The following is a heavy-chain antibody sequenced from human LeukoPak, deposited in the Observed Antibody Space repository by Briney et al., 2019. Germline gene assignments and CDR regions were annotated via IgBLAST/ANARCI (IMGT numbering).Heavy chain of an antibody. CDR2: INHSGST. V-gene: IGHV4-34*01. CDR3: ARGRPMVRGVIRCFDP. Sequence: PSETLSLTCAVYGGSFSGYYWSWIRQPPGKGLEWLGEINHSGSTNYNPSLKSRVTISVDTSKNQLSLKLGSVTAADTAVYYCARGRPMVRGVIRCFDPWGQGTLVTVSS. CDR1: GGSFSGYY. J-gene: IGHJ5*02. D-gene: IGHD3-10*01.